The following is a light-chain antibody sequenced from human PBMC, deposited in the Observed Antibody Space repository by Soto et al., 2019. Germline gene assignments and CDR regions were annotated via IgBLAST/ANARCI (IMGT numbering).Light chain of an antibody. J-gene: IGKJ5*01. CDR3: QQRSKWIN. CDR1: RGISRY. CDR2: DTS. Sequence: DIGVTQSAATLSLSPGERATLPCRASRGISRYFAWYQQKPGQAPRFLMXDTSDRVACIPDRFSGSGAATDFTLTISIRETEECPVYDFQQRSKWINFGQGTRLE. V-gene: IGKV3-11*01.